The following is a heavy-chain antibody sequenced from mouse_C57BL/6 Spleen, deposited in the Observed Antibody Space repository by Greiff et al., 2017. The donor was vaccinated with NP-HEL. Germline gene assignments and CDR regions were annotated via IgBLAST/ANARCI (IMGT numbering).Heavy chain of an antibody. J-gene: IGHJ2*01. D-gene: IGHD1-1*01. V-gene: IGHV1-15*01. CDR1: GYTFTDYE. CDR2: IDPETGGT. CDR3: TRERVTTVVADFDY. Sequence: QVQLKASGAELVRPGASVTLSCKASGYTFTDYEMHWVKQTPVHGLEWIGAIDPETGGTAYNQKFKGKAILTADKSSSTDYMELRSLTSEDSAVYYCTRERVTTVVADFDYWGQGTTLTVSS.